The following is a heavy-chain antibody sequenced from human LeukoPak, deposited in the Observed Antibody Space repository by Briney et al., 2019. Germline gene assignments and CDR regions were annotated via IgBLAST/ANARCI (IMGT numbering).Heavy chain of an antibody. CDR2: IYYSGST. Sequence: PSETLSLTCTVSGGSISSYYWSWIRQPPGKGLEWIGSIYYSGSTYYNPSLKSRVTISVDTSKNQFSLKLSSVTAADTAVYYCARRVGRRLAVAGTADYWGQGTLVTVSS. J-gene: IGHJ4*02. V-gene: IGHV4-39*07. CDR3: ARRVGRRLAVAGTADY. D-gene: IGHD6-19*01. CDR1: GGSISSYY.